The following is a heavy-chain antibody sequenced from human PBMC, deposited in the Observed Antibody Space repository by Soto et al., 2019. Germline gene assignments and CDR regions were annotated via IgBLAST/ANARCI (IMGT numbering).Heavy chain of an antibody. Sequence: QVQLQQWGAGLLKPSETLSLTCGVYGGSFSGYYWSWIRQPPGKGLEWIGEINHSGSTNYNPSLKSRVTISIDTSMNHLSLKLSSVTTADTAVYYCAREETNLGYCSSNDCSAFDLWSRGTLVTVSS. D-gene: IGHD2-2*01. CDR1: GGSFSGYY. V-gene: IGHV4-34*01. CDR2: INHSGST. J-gene: IGHJ2*01. CDR3: AREETNLGYCSSNDCSAFDL.